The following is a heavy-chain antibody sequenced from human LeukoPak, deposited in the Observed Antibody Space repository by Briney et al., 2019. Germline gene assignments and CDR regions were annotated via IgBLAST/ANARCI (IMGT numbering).Heavy chain of an antibody. J-gene: IGHJ6*02. CDR3: ARVNRENVFGVSMDV. V-gene: IGHV1-46*01. Sequence: VASVKVSCKASGYTFTSYDMHWVRLAPGQGLEWMGIINPSGVTTTYAQKFQGRVTMTRDTSTSTVYVELSSLRSEDTAVYYCARVNRENVFGVSMDVWGQGTTVTVSS. CDR2: INPSGVTT. CDR1: GYTFTSYD. D-gene: IGHD3-10*01.